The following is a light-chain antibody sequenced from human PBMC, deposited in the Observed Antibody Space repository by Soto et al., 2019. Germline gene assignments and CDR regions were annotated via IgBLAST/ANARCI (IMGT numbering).Light chain of an antibody. Sequence: EIVMTQSPATLSVSPGERATLSCRASQSVSSSYLAWYQQKPGQAPRLLIYGASSRATGIPDRFSGSGSGTEFTLTISSLQSEDFAVYYCQQYHYWWTFGQGTKVDI. CDR2: GAS. CDR1: QSVSSSY. CDR3: QQYHYWWT. J-gene: IGKJ1*01. V-gene: IGKV3D-15*01.